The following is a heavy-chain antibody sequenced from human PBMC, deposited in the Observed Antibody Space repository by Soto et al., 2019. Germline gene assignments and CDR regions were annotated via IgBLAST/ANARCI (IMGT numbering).Heavy chain of an antibody. CDR1: GYTXISYA. D-gene: IGHD7-27*01. J-gene: IGHJ4*02. CDR2: INAGYGNT. V-gene: IGHV1-3*01. CDR3: ARDTGDGTFDF. Sequence: SXKVSFKASGYTXISYAMNLVRQAPGQRLEWMGWINAGYGNTKSSQKFQDRVTISRETSASTAYIELTSLRSEDTAVYYCARDTGDGTFDFWGQGTLGTVS.